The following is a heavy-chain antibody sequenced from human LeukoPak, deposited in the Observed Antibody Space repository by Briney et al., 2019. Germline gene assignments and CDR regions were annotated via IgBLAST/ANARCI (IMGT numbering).Heavy chain of an antibody. CDR1: GFTFSSYG. Sequence: GRSLRLSCAACGFTFSSYGMHWVRQAPGKGLEWVAVIWYDGSNKYYADSVKGRFTISRDNSKNTLYLQMNSLRAEDTAVYYCARDPSYYYDSSGYPDYWGQGTLVTVSS. CDR3: ARDPSYYYDSSGYPDY. CDR2: IWYDGSNK. D-gene: IGHD3-22*01. V-gene: IGHV3-33*01. J-gene: IGHJ4*02.